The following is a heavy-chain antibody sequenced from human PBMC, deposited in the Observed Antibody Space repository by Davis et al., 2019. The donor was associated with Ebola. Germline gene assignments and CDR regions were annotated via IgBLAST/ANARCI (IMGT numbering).Heavy chain of an antibody. J-gene: IGHJ6*02. Sequence: GGSLRLSCAASGFTFSSYEMNWVRQAPGKGLEWVSYISSSGSTIYYADSVKGRFTISRDNAKNSLYLQMNSLRAEDTAVYYCARDKVEYQLLYYYYGMDVWGQGTTVTVSS. CDR1: GFTFSSYE. D-gene: IGHD2-2*01. CDR3: ARDKVEYQLLYYYYGMDV. CDR2: ISSSGSTI. V-gene: IGHV3-48*03.